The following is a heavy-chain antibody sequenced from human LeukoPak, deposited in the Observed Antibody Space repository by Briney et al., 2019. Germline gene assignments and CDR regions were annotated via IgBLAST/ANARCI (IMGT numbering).Heavy chain of an antibody. Sequence: SQTLSLTCTVSGGSISSGGYYWSWIRQHPGKGLEWIGYIYYSGSTYYNPSLKSRVTISVDTSKNQFSLKLSSVTAADTAVYYCARDSSGYSSLDYWGQGTLVTVSS. CDR3: ARDSSGYSSLDY. D-gene: IGHD3-22*01. CDR1: GGSISSGGYY. J-gene: IGHJ4*02. V-gene: IGHV4-31*03. CDR2: IYYSGST.